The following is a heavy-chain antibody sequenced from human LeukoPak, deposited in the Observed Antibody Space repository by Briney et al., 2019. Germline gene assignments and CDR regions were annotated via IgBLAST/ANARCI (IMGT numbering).Heavy chain of an antibody. CDR1: SVSISSGSYY. V-gene: IGHV4-39*07. Sequence: SETLSLTCSVSSVSISSGSYYWGWVRQPPGKGLEWIGNIYLTGSTYYNPSLKSRVTILVDTSKNQFSLKLTSVTAADTAIYYCARFVVGSSHFDYWGQGTLITVSS. CDR3: ARFVVGSSHFDY. CDR2: IYLTGST. J-gene: IGHJ4*02. D-gene: IGHD2-15*01.